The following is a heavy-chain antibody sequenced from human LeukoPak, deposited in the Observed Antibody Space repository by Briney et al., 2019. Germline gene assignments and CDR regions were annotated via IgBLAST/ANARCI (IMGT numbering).Heavy chain of an antibody. CDR1: GYTFTGYY. CDR2: INPNSGGT. V-gene: IGHV1-2*02. D-gene: IGHD6-13*01. Sequence: ASVKVSCKASGYTFTGYYMHWVRQAPGQGLEWMGWINPNSGGTDYAQKFQGRVTMTRDTSISTAYMELSRLRSDDTAVYYCARDPKWYSSTWYGFDYWGQGTLVTVSS. J-gene: IGHJ4*02. CDR3: ARDPKWYSSTWYGFDY.